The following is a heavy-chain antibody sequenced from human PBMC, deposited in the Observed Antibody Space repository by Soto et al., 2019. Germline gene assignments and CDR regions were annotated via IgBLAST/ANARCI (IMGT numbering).Heavy chain of an antibody. CDR1: GGSISNYF. J-gene: IGHJ4*02. D-gene: IGHD3-3*01. V-gene: IGHV4-4*07. CDR2: IDNSGST. Sequence: SETLSLTCTVSGGSISNYFCNWIRQPAGKGLEWIGRIDNSGSTNYNPSLKSRIIMSADTSRNQFSLKLNSVTAADTAVYYCARGGQDFWSGTFDYWGQGALVTVSS. CDR3: ARGGQDFWSGTFDY.